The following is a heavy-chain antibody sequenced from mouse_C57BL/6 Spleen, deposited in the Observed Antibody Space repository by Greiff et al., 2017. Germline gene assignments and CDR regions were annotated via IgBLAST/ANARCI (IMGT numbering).Heavy chain of an antibody. CDR1: GYTFTSYW. CDR2: IDPSDSET. V-gene: IGHV1-52*01. D-gene: IGHD1-1*01. Sequence: VQLQQPGAELVRPGSSVKLSCKASGYTFTSYWMHWVKQRPIQGLEWIGNIDPSDSETHYNQKFKDKATLTVDKSSSTAYMQLSSLTSEDSAVYYCARKTGVARDYFDYWGQGTTLTVSS. J-gene: IGHJ2*01. CDR3: ARKTGVARDYFDY.